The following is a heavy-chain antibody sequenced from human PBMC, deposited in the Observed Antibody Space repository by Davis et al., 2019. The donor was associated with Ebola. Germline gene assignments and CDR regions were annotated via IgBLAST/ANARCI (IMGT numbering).Heavy chain of an antibody. Sequence: SETLSLTCAVSGGSISSSNWWSWVRQPPGKGLEWIESIYYSGSTYYNPSLKSRVTISVDTSKNQFSLKLSSVTAADTAVYYCARHRTLSGSYAFDYWGQGTLVTVSS. V-gene: IGHV4-39*01. CDR3: ARHRTLSGSYAFDY. J-gene: IGHJ4*01. CDR2: IYYSGST. D-gene: IGHD1-26*01. CDR1: GGSISSSNW.